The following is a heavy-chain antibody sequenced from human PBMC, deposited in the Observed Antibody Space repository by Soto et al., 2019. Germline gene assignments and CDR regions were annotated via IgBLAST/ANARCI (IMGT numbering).Heavy chain of an antibody. CDR3: ATDLDYGDTNYFDY. D-gene: IGHD4-17*01. J-gene: IGHJ4*02. CDR2: FDPEDGET. V-gene: IGHV1-24*01. CDR1: GYTLTELS. Sequence: ASVKVSCKVSGYTLTELSMHCVRQAPGKGLEWMGGFDPEDGETIYAQKFQGRVTMTEDTSTDTAYMELSSLRSEDTAVYYCATDLDYGDTNYFDYWGQGTLVTVSS.